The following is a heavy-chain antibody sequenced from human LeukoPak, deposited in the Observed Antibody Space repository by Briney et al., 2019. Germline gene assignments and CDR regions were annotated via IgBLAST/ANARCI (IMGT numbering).Heavy chain of an antibody. CDR3: AREGFTIFGVVISPHNWFDP. D-gene: IGHD3-3*01. V-gene: IGHV1-8*01. Sequence: ASVKVSCKASGYTFTSYDINWVRQATGQGLEWMGWMNPNSGNTGYARKFQGRVTMTRNTSISTAYMELSSLRSEDTAVYYCAREGFTIFGVVISPHNWFDPWAREPWSPSPQ. CDR1: GYTFTSYD. J-gene: IGHJ5*02. CDR2: MNPNSGNT.